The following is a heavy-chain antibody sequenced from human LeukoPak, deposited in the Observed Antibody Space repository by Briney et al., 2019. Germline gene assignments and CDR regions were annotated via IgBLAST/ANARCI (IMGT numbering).Heavy chain of an antibody. V-gene: IGHV3-15*01. J-gene: IGHJ6*02. CDR3: TTDLASYATDYTDLQLGGMDV. D-gene: IGHD2-2*01. CDR2: IKSKTDGGTT. CDR1: GFTFSSYA. Sequence: PGGSLRLSCVASGFTFSSYAMSWVRQAPGKGLEWVGRIKSKTDGGTTDYAAPVKGRFTISRDDSKNTLYLQMNSLKTEDTAVYYCTTDLASYATDYTDLQLGGMDVWGQGTTVTVSS.